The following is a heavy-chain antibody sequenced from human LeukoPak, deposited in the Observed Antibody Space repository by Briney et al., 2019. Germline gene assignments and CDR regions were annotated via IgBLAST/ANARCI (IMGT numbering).Heavy chain of an antibody. CDR3: AKVKCSEGYCIITSCLADY. Sequence: AGGSLRLSCAASGFTFSSYAMSWVRQAPGKGVEWVSAISSSGGSTYYADSVKGRLTISRENCKNTLYLQLNSQRTEHTAVYYCAKVKCSEGYCIITSCLADYWGQGTLVTVSS. J-gene: IGHJ4*02. V-gene: IGHV3-23*01. CDR1: GFTFSSYA. D-gene: IGHD2-2*01. CDR2: ISSSGGST.